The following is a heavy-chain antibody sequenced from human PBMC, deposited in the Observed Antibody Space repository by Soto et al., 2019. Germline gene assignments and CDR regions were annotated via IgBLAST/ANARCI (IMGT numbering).Heavy chain of an antibody. Sequence: SETLSLTCTVSGGSISSGGYYWSWIRQHPGKGLEWIGYIYYSGSTYYNPSLKSRVTISVDTSKNQFSLKLSSVTAADTAVYYCASGIAAREGWFDPWGQGTLVTVSS. CDR1: GGSISSGGYY. V-gene: IGHV4-31*03. CDR2: IYYSGST. CDR3: ASGIAAREGWFDP. D-gene: IGHD6-6*01. J-gene: IGHJ5*02.